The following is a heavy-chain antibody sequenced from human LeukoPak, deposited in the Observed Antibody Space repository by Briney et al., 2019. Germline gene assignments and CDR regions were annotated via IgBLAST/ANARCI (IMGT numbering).Heavy chain of an antibody. CDR3: ARVDNYDN. J-gene: IGHJ4*02. Sequence: GGSLRLSCAASGFTFSSYWMSWVRQAPGKGLEWVASIKQDESEKDYVDSVKGRFTISRDNAKNSLFLQMNSLRDEDTAVYYCARVDNYDNWGQGTLVTVSS. D-gene: IGHD3-22*01. CDR2: IKQDESEK. CDR1: GFTFSSYW. V-gene: IGHV3-7*01.